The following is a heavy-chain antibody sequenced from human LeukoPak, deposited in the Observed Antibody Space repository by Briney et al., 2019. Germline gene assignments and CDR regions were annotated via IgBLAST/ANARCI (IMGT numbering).Heavy chain of an antibody. CDR3: AREGIAAAGTTVVAVAGKGNYYYYYMDV. Sequence: PGGSLRLSCAASGFTFSSYSMNWVRQAPGKGLEWVSSISSSSSYIYYADSVKGRFTISRDNAKNSLYLQMNSLRAEDTAVYYCAREGIAAAGTTVVAVAGKGNYYYYYMDVWGKGTTVTVSS. D-gene: IGHD6-13*01. J-gene: IGHJ6*03. CDR1: GFTFSSYS. CDR2: ISSSSSYI. V-gene: IGHV3-21*04.